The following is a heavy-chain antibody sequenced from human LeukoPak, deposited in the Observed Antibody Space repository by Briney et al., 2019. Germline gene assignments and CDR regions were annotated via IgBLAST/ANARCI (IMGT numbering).Heavy chain of an antibody. Sequence: GGSLRLSCAASGFTVSSNYMSWVRQAPGKGLEWVSVIYSGGSTYYADSVKGRFTISRDNSKNTLYLQMNSLRAEDTAVYYCASTDGSYFPHLFDYWGQGTLVTVSS. CDR1: GFTVSSNY. CDR3: ASTDGSYFPHLFDY. J-gene: IGHJ4*02. CDR2: IYSGGST. D-gene: IGHD1-26*01. V-gene: IGHV3-66*01.